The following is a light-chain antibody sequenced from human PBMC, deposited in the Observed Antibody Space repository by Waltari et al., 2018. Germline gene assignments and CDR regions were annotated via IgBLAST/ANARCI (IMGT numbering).Light chain of an antibody. V-gene: IGKV4-1*01. CDR3: QQYYSTPLT. CDR1: QSVLSSSNNKNY. Sequence: DIVMTQSPDSLAVSLRERATICCTPSQSVLSSSNNKNYLAWYPQKPRQPPKLLISCASTRESGVPDRFSGSGSGTDFTLTISSLQAEDVAVYYCQQYYSTPLTFGGGTKVEIK. J-gene: IGKJ4*01. CDR2: CAS.